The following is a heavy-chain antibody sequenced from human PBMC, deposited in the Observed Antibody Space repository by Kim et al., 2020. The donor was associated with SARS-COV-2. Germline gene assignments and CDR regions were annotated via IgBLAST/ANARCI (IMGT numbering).Heavy chain of an antibody. V-gene: IGHV1-69*04. Sequence: SVKVSCKASGGTFSSYAISWVRQAPGQGLEWMGRIIPIFGIANYAQKFQGRVTITADKSTSTAYMELSSLRSEDTAVYYCASLLDGYSDFDYWGQGTLVTVSS. CDR3: ASLLDGYSDFDY. CDR2: IIPIFGIA. J-gene: IGHJ4*02. CDR1: GGTFSSYA. D-gene: IGHD5-18*01.